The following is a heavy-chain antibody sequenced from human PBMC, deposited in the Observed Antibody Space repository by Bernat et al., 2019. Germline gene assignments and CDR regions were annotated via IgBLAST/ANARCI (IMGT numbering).Heavy chain of an antibody. V-gene: IGHV3-23*01. J-gene: IGHJ4*02. CDR2: ISAGGGGT. CDR1: GFTYGIYA. Sequence: EVQLLESGGGLVQPGGSLRLSCAASGFTYGIYAMSWVRQAPGKGLEWVSSISAGGGGTYFGDSVRGRFTISRDNSKNPLNLQMNSLRAEDTAVYYCAKEGYSRGVIDFWGQGTLVIVSS. D-gene: IGHD6-13*01. CDR3: AKEGYSRGVIDF.